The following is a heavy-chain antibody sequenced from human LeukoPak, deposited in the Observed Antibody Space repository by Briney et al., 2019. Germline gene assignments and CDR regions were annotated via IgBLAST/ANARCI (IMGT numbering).Heavy chain of an antibody. V-gene: IGHV1-18*01. CDR1: GGTFSSYA. CDR3: ARDKRAVAYWFDP. J-gene: IGHJ5*02. Sequence: ASVKVSCKASGGTFSSYAISWVRQAPGQGLEWMGWISAYNGNTNYAQKLQGRVTMTTDTSTSTAYMELRSLRSDDTAVYYCARDKRAVAYWFDPWGQGTLVTVSS. D-gene: IGHD6-19*01. CDR2: ISAYNGNT.